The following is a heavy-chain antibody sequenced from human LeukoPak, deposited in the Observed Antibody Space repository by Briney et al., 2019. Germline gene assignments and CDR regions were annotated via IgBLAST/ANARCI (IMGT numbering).Heavy chain of an antibody. CDR2: INHSGST. CDR1: GGSFSGYY. J-gene: IGHJ4*02. Sequence: PSETLSLTCAVCGGSFSGYYWSWIRQPPGKGLEWIGEINHSGSTNYNPSLKSRVTISVDTSKNQFSLKLSSATAADTAVYYCARVKLWLRYFDYWGQGTLVTVSS. V-gene: IGHV4-34*01. D-gene: IGHD5-18*01. CDR3: ARVKLWLRYFDY.